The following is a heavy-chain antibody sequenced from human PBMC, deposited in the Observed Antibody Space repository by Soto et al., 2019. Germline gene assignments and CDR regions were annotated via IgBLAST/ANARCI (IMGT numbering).Heavy chain of an antibody. Sequence: ASVKVSCKVSGYTLTELSMHWVRQAPGKGLEWMGGFDPEDGETIYAQKFQGRVTMTEDTSTDTAYMELSSLRSEDTAVYYCETGNGRTMAAAGNFDWGQGTLVTVSS. J-gene: IGHJ4*02. D-gene: IGHD6-13*01. CDR3: ETGNGRTMAAAGNFD. CDR2: FDPEDGET. V-gene: IGHV1-24*01. CDR1: GYTLTELS.